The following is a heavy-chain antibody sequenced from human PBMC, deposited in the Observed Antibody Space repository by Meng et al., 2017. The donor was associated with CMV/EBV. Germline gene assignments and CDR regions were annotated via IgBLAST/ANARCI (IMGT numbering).Heavy chain of an antibody. CDR1: GFTFSSYA. J-gene: IGHJ6*02. CDR3: ARLFEEYSSSSGRHYYYYGMDV. CDR2: ISYDGSNK. D-gene: IGHD6-6*01. V-gene: IGHV3-30*04. Sequence: GGSLRLSCAASGFTFSSYAMHWVRQAPGKGLEWVAVISYDGSNKYYADSVKGRFTISRDNSKNTLYLQMNSLRAEDTAVYYCARLFEEYSSSSGRHYYYYGMDVWGQGTTVTVSS.